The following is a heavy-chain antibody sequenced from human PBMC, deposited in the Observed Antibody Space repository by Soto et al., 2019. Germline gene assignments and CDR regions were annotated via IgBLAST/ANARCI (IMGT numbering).Heavy chain of an antibody. D-gene: IGHD2-15*01. Sequence: GASVKVSCKASGYTFTSYGISWVRQAPGQGLEWMGWISAYNGNTNYAQKLQGRVTMTTDTSTSTAYMELRSLRSDDTAVYYCARIWGRYFSGGSCQTNWFDPWGEGTLVTSPQ. CDR3: ARIWGRYFSGGSCQTNWFDP. CDR2: ISAYNGNT. CDR1: GYTFTSYG. V-gene: IGHV1-18*01. J-gene: IGHJ5*02.